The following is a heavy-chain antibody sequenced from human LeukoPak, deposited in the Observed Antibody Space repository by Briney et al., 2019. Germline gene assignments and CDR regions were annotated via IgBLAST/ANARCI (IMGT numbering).Heavy chain of an antibody. D-gene: IGHD2-21*01. V-gene: IGHV3-53*01. CDR1: GFSVSSSY. CDR3: AREVISIPSYFDS. J-gene: IGHJ4*02. CDR2: FYRGDTT. Sequence: GGSLRLSCAASGFSVSSSYMYWVRQAPGKGLEWVSFFYRGDTTYYAESVRGRFTISRDNSKNTLYLLMNSLIPEDTAVYYCAREVISIPSYFDSWGQGTLVTVSS.